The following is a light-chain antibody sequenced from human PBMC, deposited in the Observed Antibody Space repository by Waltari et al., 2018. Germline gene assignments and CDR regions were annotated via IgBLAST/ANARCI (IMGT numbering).Light chain of an antibody. V-gene: IGLV2-8*01. CDR3: SSYAGNNFYV. CDR1: SSDVGYYHY. Sequence: QSALTQPPSASGSPGQSVPISCTGTSSDVGYYHYVSWYQQHPGKAPKLMIFEVSKRFSGVPDRFSGSKSANTASLTVSGLQAEDEADYYCSSYAGNNFYVFGTGTTVTVL. CDR2: EVS. J-gene: IGLJ1*01.